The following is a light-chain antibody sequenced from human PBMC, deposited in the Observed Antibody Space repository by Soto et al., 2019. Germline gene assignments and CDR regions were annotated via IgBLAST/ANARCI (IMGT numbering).Light chain of an antibody. CDR1: QSVSTRS. CDR3: QQYDRSPRT. CDR2: GAS. V-gene: IGKV3-20*01. J-gene: IGKJ1*01. Sequence: EIVLTQSPGTLSLSPGERATLSCRASQSVSTRSLAWYQQKPGQAPRLLISGASSRAADIPDRFSGSGSGTDFTLTINRLEPEDFVVYYCQQYDRSPRTFGQGTKVE.